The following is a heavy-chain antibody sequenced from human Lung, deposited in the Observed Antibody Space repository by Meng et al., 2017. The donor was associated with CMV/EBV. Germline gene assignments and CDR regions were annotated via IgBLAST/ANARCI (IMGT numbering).Heavy chain of an antibody. Sequence: SXAVSGLTARNNFMTWVRQAPGKGLEWVSVIYSGDSTYYADSVKGRFTISRDNSQNILFLQMNNLRGEDTAIYFCGRDWRNAGRSRGGIDWGHGTXVTVSS. D-gene: IGHD3-16*02. J-gene: IGHJ4*01. CDR2: IYSGDST. V-gene: IGHV3-53*01. CDR3: GRDWRNAGRSRGGID. CDR1: GLTARNNF.